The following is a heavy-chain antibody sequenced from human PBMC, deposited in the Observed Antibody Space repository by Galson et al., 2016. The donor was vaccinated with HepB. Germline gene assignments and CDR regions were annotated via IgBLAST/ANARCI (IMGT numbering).Heavy chain of an antibody. CDR1: GFTFSNHA. V-gene: IGHV3-23*01. D-gene: IGHD1-26*01. Sequence: SLRLSCAASGFTFSNHAMIWVRQAPGKGLEWVSDIGGSGESTHYRDSVKGRFIISRDNSKNTLSLQMNSLRVEDTAVYYCTRDGNRKDDYWGQGTLVTVSS. CDR3: TRDGNRKDDY. J-gene: IGHJ4*02. CDR2: IGGSGEST.